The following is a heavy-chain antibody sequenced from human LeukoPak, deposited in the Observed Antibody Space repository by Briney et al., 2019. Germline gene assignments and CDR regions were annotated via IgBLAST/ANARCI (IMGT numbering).Heavy chain of an antibody. Sequence: GGSLRLSCAASGFTFSSYGMHWVRQAPGKGLEWVAFIRYDGSNKYYADSVKGRFTISRDNSKNTLYLQMNSLRAEDTAVYYCAREDSSGNKGDYWGQGTLVTVSS. CDR3: AREDSSGNKGDY. CDR1: GFTFSSYG. D-gene: IGHD3-22*01. V-gene: IGHV3-30*02. CDR2: IRYDGSNK. J-gene: IGHJ4*02.